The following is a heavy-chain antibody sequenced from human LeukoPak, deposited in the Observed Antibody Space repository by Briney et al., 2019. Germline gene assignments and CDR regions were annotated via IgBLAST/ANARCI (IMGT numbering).Heavy chain of an antibody. V-gene: IGHV3-23*01. D-gene: IGHD2-2*01. Sequence: PGGSLRLSCAASGFTFNNYAMTWVRQAPGKGLEWVSSISGSAVGIYYGDSAKGRFTISRDNFKNMMYLQMNSLRAEDTAVYYCAKDPLPVAKWGFDPWGQGTLVTVSS. CDR2: ISGSAVGI. CDR1: GFTFNNYA. CDR3: AKDPLPVAKWGFDP. J-gene: IGHJ5*02.